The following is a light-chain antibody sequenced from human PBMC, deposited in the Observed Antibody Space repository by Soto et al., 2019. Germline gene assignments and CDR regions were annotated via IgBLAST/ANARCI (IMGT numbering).Light chain of an antibody. Sequence: SVLTQPPSASGSPGQSVTISCTGTSRDVGGYNYVSWYQQHPGKAPKLMIYEVSKRPSGVPDRFSGSKSGNTASLTVSGLQAEDEADYYCSSYAASNNYVFGTGTKVTVL. CDR1: SRDVGGYNY. CDR3: SSYAASNNYV. CDR2: EVS. J-gene: IGLJ1*01. V-gene: IGLV2-8*01.